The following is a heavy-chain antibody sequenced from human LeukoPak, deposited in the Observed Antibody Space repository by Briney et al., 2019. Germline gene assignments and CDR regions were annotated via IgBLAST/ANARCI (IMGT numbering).Heavy chain of an antibody. CDR3: ASYTLWYGDS. CDR1: GFSFSKSS. D-gene: IGHD3-10*01. CDR2: ISIGSSPYT. J-gene: IGHJ4*02. V-gene: IGHV3-21*06. Sequence: GGSLRLSRAASGFSFSKSSMLWFRQAPGKGLEWVSSISIGSSPYTYYADSLKGRFTISRDNAKNSVCLQMNSLRPEDTAVYYCASYTLWYGDSWGQGTLVTVSS.